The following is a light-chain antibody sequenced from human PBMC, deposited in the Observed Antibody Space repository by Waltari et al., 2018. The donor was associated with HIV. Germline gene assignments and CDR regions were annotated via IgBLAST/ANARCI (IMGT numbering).Light chain of an antibody. CDR1: IPNLGGYS. J-gene: IGLJ2*01. V-gene: IGLV1-40*01. Sequence: QSVLTQPPSVSGAPGQRVTISCTGSIPNLGGYSVQWYQHLPGTAPKILIYEDNKRPSGISDRFSGSQSVTSASLTITGLQSEDEADYYCQSYDSSLSVRVFGGGTRLTVL. CDR3: QSYDSSLSVRV. CDR2: EDN.